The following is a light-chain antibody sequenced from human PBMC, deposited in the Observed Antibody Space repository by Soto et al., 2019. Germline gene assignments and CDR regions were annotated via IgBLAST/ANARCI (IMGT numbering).Light chain of an antibody. CDR1: QNVLYRANSKNY. J-gene: IGKJ3*01. Sequence: DIVMTQSPDSLAVSLGERATINCKSSQNVLYRANSKNYLAWYQQKPGQPPKLLIYWASTRESGVPDRFSGSGSGTDFTLTISSLQAEDVAVYYCQQYYSTPFTFGPGTKVDIK. CDR2: WAS. V-gene: IGKV4-1*01. CDR3: QQYYSTPFT.